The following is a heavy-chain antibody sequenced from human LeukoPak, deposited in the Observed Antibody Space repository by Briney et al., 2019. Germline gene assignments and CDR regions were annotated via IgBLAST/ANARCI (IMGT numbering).Heavy chain of an antibody. CDR2: INQDGSIR. J-gene: IGHJ4*02. D-gene: IGHD2-2*01. CDR3: ARTNAWHPGDY. Sequence: GGSLRLSCAASGFMFSSYWMTWVRQALGKGLEWVANINQDGSIRYYVGSVQGRFTISRDNAKNSLYLQMYSLRAEDTAVYYCARTNAWHPGDYWGQGTLVTVSS. CDR1: GFMFSSYW. V-gene: IGHV3-7*01.